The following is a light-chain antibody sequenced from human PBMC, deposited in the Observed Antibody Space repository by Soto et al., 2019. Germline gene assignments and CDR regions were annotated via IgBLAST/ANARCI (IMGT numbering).Light chain of an antibody. CDR3: QQYNNWPSYT. V-gene: IGKV3-15*01. CDR2: GAS. J-gene: IGKJ2*01. Sequence: EIVMTQSPATLSVSPGERATLSCRASQSIKSNLAWYQQKPGQASRLLIYGASTRATDIPARFSGSGSGTEFTLTISSLQSEDFALYYCQQYNNWPSYTFGQGTKLEIK. CDR1: QSIKSN.